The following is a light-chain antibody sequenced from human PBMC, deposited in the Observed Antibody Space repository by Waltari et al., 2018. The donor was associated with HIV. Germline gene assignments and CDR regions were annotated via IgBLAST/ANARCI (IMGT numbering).Light chain of an antibody. V-gene: IGLV1-40*01. J-gene: IGLJ2*01. CDR2: GNN. CDR3: QSYDNSLKEV. CDR1: SSNIGRYD. Sequence: QSVLTQPPSVSGAPGQRVTIPCTGSSSNIGRYDIHWSQQLPGTAPKLLIYGNNKRPSGVPDRFSGSKSGTSASLAITGLQPEDEADYYCQSYDNSLKEVFGGGTKLTVL.